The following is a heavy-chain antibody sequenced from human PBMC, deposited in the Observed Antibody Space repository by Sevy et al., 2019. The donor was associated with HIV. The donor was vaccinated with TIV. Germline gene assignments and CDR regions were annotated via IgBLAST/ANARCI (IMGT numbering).Heavy chain of an antibody. CDR3: ARVGGASEWGYYFDY. V-gene: IGHV3-48*02. CDR2: ISSSFTV. J-gene: IGHJ4*02. D-gene: IGHD1-26*01. CDR1: GFTFSSDS. Sequence: GGSLRLSCVASGFTFSSDSLNWVRQAPGKGLECVSYISSSFTVYYADSVKGRFTISSDNAKNSLLLQMNSLRDEDTAVYYCARVGGASEWGYYFDYWGQGTLVTVSS.